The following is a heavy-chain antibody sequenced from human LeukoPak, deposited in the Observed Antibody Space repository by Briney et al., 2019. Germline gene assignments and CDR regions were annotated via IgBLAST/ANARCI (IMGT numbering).Heavy chain of an antibody. Sequence: GASVKVSCKASGYTFTSYDINWVRQATGQGLEWMGWMNPNSGDTNYAQKFQGRVTMTRDTSISTAYMELSRLRSDDTAVYYCTSGGPDGSDYWGQGTLVTVSS. V-gene: IGHV1-2*02. J-gene: IGHJ4*02. CDR2: MNPNSGDT. CDR3: TSGGPDGSDY. CDR1: GYTFTSYD. D-gene: IGHD2-15*01.